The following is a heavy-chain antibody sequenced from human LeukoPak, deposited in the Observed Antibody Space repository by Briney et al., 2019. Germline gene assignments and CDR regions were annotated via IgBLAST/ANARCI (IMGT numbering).Heavy chain of an antibody. D-gene: IGHD1-20*01. CDR1: GYTFTSYD. CDR2: INPKYGDT. CDR3: ARERYDWNEVRAFDI. Sequence: ASVKVSCKASGYTFTSYDINWVRQAPGQGLEWMGWINPKYGDTNYAQKFKGRLTITRDTSTSTAYMDLSRLRSDDTAVFYCARERYDWNEVRAFDIWGHGTLVIVSS. V-gene: IGHV1-2*02. J-gene: IGHJ3*02.